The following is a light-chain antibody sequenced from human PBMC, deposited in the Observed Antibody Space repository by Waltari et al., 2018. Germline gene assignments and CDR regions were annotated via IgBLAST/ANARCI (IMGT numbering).Light chain of an antibody. CDR2: GAS. CDR3: LQDYTSPWT. Sequence: AIQMTQSPSSLSASVGDRVTITCRASQGIRNDLGWYQQKPGKAPNLLIYGASSLQSGVPTRFSGSGSGTDITLTISSLQPEDFATYYCLQDYTSPWTFGQGTRVEIK. J-gene: IGKJ1*01. CDR1: QGIRND. V-gene: IGKV1-6*01.